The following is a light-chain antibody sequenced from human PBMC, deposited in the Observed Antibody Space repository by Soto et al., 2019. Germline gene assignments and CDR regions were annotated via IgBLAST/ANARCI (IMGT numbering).Light chain of an antibody. CDR1: QSISSY. V-gene: IGKV1-39*01. CDR2: AAS. CDR3: QQASSFPLA. J-gene: IGKJ4*01. Sequence: DIKMTQSPSSLSASVGDRVTITCRASQSISSYLNWYQQKPGKAPKLLIYAASSLQSGVPSRFSGSGSGTDFTLTIISLQPEDFATYYCQQASSFPLAFGGGSKVDIK.